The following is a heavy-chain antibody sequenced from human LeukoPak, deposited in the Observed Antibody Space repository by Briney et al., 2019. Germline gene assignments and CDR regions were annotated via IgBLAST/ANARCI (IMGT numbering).Heavy chain of an antibody. CDR2: IYYSGST. J-gene: IGHJ4*02. CDR1: GGSISSSSYY. D-gene: IGHD4-23*01. CDR3: ARATSTVVTA. Sequence: PSETLSLTCTVSGGSISSSSYYWGWIRQPPGKGLEWIGSIYYSGSTYYNPSLKSRVTISVDTSKNQFSLKLSSVTAADTAVYYCARATSTVVTAWGQGTLVTVSS. V-gene: IGHV4-39*07.